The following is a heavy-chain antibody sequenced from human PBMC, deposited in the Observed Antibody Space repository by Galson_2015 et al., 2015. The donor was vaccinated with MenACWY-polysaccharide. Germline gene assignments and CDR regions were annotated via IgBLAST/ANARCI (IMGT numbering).Heavy chain of an antibody. J-gene: IGHJ4*02. CDR1: GFTVYDFY. V-gene: IGHV3-11*01. Sequence: SLRLSCAASGFTVYDFYIGWIRQAPGKGLEWVSYISGSGSTMYSADSLKGRFIISRDNAKKSIYLQMSGLTAEDTAIYYCARFYDLWSGFYIDYWGQGILVTVSS. CDR3: ARFYDLWSGFYIDY. D-gene: IGHD3-3*01. CDR2: ISGSGSTM.